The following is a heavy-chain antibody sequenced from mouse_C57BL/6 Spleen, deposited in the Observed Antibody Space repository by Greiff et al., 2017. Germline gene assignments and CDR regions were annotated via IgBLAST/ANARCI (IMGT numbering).Heavy chain of an antibody. CDR1: GFTFSDYG. V-gene: IGHV5-17*01. Sequence: EVMLVESGGGLVKPGGSLKLSCAASGFTFSDYGMHWVRQAPEKGLEWVAYISSGSSTIYYADTVKGRFTISRDNAKNTLFLQMTSLRSEDTAMYYCVRTGIYDSEKIFYVMDYWGQGTSVTVSS. CDR3: VRTGIYDSEKIFYVMDY. J-gene: IGHJ4*01. D-gene: IGHD2-3*01. CDR2: ISSGSSTI.